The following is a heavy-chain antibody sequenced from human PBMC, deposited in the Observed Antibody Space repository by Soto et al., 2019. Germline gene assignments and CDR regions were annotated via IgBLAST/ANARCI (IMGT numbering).Heavy chain of an antibody. Sequence: HGESLKISCTGSGYAFTSYWIAWVRQMPGKGLEWMGIIYPGDSDTRYSPSFQGQVTISADKSITTAYLQWSSLKASDTAMYYCARGYCTTTICDPWFDPWGQGTLVTVSS. V-gene: IGHV5-51*01. J-gene: IGHJ5*02. D-gene: IGHD2-2*01. CDR2: IYPGDSDT. CDR1: GYAFTSYW. CDR3: ARGYCTTTICDPWFDP.